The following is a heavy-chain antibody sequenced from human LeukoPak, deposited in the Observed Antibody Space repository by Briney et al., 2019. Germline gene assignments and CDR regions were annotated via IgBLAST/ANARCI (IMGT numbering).Heavy chain of an antibody. J-gene: IGHJ5*02. CDR3: ARSLGYYYDSSGYYPNWFDP. CDR2: IIPIFGTA. V-gene: IGHV1-69*05. CDR1: GGTFSSYA. D-gene: IGHD3-22*01. Sequence: SVKVSCKASGGTFSSYAISWVRQAPGQGLEWMGRIIPIFGTAKYAQKFQGRVTITTDESTSTAYMELSSLRSEDTAVYYCARSLGYYYDSSGYYPNWFDPWGQGTLVTVSS.